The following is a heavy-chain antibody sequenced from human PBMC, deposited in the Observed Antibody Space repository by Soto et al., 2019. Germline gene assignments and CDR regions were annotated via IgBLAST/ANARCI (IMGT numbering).Heavy chain of an antibody. Sequence: SVTLPVRWGVEEGPCVGFCGSWILQTTGKGLEWIGEINHSGSTNYNPSLKSRVTISVDTSKNQFSLKLSSVTAADTAVYYCASRVAVVAATPIGYFQHWGQGTLVTVSS. V-gene: IGHV4-34*01. CDR3: ASRVAVVAATPIGYFQH. CDR2: INHSGST. CDR1: EGPCVGFC. D-gene: IGHD2-15*01. J-gene: IGHJ1*01.